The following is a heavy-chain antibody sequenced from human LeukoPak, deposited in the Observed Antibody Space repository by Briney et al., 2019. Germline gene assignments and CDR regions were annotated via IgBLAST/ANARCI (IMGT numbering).Heavy chain of an antibody. Sequence: GGSLRLSCAAPGFTFSSYSMNWVRQAPGKGLEWVSSISSSSSYIYYADSVKGRFTISRDNAKNSLYLQMNSLRAEDTAVYYCARVYGDYAGYFDYWGQGTLVTVSS. CDR2: ISSSSSYI. D-gene: IGHD4-17*01. CDR3: ARVYGDYAGYFDY. V-gene: IGHV3-21*01. CDR1: GFTFSSYS. J-gene: IGHJ4*02.